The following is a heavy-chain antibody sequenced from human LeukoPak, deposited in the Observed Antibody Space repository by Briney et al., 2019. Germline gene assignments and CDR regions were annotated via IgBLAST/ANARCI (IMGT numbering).Heavy chain of an antibody. CDR2: INPNSGGT. Sequence: LGASVKVSCKTSGYTFTGYYMHWVRQAPGQGLEWMGWINPNSGGTNYAQKFQGRVTMTRDTSISTAYMELSRLRSDDTAVYYCAREDPRDYGDYNDAFDIWGQGTMVTVSS. D-gene: IGHD4-17*01. V-gene: IGHV1-2*03. CDR1: GYTFTGYY. CDR3: AREDPRDYGDYNDAFDI. J-gene: IGHJ3*02.